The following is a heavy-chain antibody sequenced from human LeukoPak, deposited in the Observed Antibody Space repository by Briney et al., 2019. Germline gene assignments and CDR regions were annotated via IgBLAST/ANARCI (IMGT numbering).Heavy chain of an antibody. Sequence: SETLSLTCSVSGGPISSYYSIWIRQPPGKGLVWCGYIYYSGSTDYNPSLKSRVTISVDTSRNQFSLRLSSVTAADTAVYYCARRSNLGVGATGGWFDPWGQGTLVTVSS. J-gene: IGHJ5*02. CDR3: ARRSNLGVGATGGWFDP. V-gene: IGHV4-59*08. CDR1: GGPISSYY. CDR2: IYYSGST. D-gene: IGHD1-26*01.